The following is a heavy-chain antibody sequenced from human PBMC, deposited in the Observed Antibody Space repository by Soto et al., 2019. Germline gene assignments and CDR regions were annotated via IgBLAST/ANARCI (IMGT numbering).Heavy chain of an antibody. CDR1: GFTFSDHY. V-gene: IGHV3-72*01. Sequence: EVQLVESGGGLVQPGGSLRLSCAASGFTFSDHYMDWVRQAPGKGLEWVGRTRNKANSYTTEYAASVKGRFTISRDDSKYSLYLQMNSLKTEDTAVYYCARSPRYCTNGVCYPSAYYFDYWGQGTLVTVSS. D-gene: IGHD2-8*01. CDR3: ARSPRYCTNGVCYPSAYYFDY. CDR2: TRNKANSYTT. J-gene: IGHJ4*02.